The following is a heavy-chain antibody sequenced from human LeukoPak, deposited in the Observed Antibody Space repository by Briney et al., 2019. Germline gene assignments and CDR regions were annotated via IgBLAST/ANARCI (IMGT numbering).Heavy chain of an antibody. D-gene: IGHD3-3*01. J-gene: IGHJ3*02. CDR1: GFTFSSYT. CDR3: TRAPGTGPLTVRWSGPFDI. V-gene: IGHV3-48*01. CDR2: IGTSSTTI. Sequence: GFLRLSCAASGFTFSSYTMNWVRQPPGKGLEWVSNIGTSSTTIYYADSVKGRFTISRDNAKNSLYLEMNSLRADDTAMYYCTRAPGTGPLTVRWSGPFDIWGQGTMVTVSS.